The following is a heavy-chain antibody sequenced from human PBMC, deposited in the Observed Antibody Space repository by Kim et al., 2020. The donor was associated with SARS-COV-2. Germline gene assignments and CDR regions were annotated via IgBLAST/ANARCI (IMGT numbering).Heavy chain of an antibody. CDR2: IKQDGSEK. Sequence: GGSLRLSCAASGFTFSSYWMSWVRQAPGKGLEWVANIKQDGSEKYYVDSVKGRFTISRDNAKNSLYLQMNSLRAEDTAVYYCARVEVRWLQSADYWGQGTLVTVSS. D-gene: IGHD4-4*01. CDR1: GFTFSSYW. J-gene: IGHJ4*02. CDR3: ARVEVRWLQSADY. V-gene: IGHV3-7*03.